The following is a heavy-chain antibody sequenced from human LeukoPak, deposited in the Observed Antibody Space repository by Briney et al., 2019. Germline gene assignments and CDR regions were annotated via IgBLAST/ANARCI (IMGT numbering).Heavy chain of an antibody. D-gene: IGHD3-10*01. CDR2: ISWNSGSI. CDR1: GFTFDDYA. Sequence: GRSLRLSCAASGFTFDDYAMHWVRQAPGKGLEWVSGISWNSGSIGYADSVKGRFTISRDNAKNPLYLQMNSLRAEDTALYYCAKDMVRGVTGAFDIWGQGTMVTVSS. J-gene: IGHJ3*02. V-gene: IGHV3-9*01. CDR3: AKDMVRGVTGAFDI.